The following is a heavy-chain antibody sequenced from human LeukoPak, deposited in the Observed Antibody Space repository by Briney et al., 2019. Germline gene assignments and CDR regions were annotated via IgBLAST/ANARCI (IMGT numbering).Heavy chain of an antibody. CDR2: IYSGGFT. CDR3: ARDSGYSSDDAY. D-gene: IGHD5-12*01. V-gene: IGHV3-66*01. CDR1: GFTVSSNY. Sequence: GGSLRPSCAASGFTVSSNYMSWVRQAPGKGLEWVSVIYSGGFTHYAESVKDRFTISRDNSKNTLYLQMNSLRVEDTAVYYCARDSGYSSDDAYWGQGTLVTVSS. J-gene: IGHJ4*02.